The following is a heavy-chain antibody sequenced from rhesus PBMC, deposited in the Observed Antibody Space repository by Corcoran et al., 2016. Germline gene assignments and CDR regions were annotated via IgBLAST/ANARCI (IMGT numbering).Heavy chain of an antibody. V-gene: IGHV4-106*01. CDR2: SYGSGGGT. D-gene: IGHD5-12*01. Sequence: QVQLQESGPGLVKPSETLSLTCAVSGGSISDDYYWSWIRQPPGKGLEWIGYSYGSGGGTNYNPSLKKRGTSSIDTSKNQFSLKLSSVTAADTAVDYCACGDSYSYPGAFDYWGQGVLVTVSA. CDR1: GGSISDDYY. CDR3: ACGDSYSYPGAFDY. J-gene: IGHJ4*01.